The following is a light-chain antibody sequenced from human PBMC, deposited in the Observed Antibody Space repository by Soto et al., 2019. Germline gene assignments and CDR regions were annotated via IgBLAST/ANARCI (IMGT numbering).Light chain of an antibody. J-gene: IGKJ5*01. CDR1: LGISSY. CDR3: QQLNSYPQT. Sequence: IQLTQSPSSLSASVGDRVTITCQASLGISSYLAWYQQKPGKPPKLLVYSASTLQSGVPSRFSGSGSGPDSTLTISSLQPEDSATYFCQQLNSYPQTFGQGTRLEIK. V-gene: IGKV1-9*01. CDR2: SAS.